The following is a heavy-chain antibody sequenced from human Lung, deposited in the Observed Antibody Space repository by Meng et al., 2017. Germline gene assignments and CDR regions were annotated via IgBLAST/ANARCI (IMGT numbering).Heavy chain of an antibody. V-gene: IGHV4-34*01. CDR2: INHSGST. J-gene: IGHJ4*02. D-gene: IGHD4-11*01. CDR3: ARGPTTMAHDFDY. Sequence: QSQQLVAGLLKPSETLSLTCVVSGGSFSDYYWSWIRQPPGKGLEWIGEINHSGSTNYNPSLESRATISVDTSQNNLSLKLSSVTAADSAVYYCARGPTTMAHDFDYWGQGTLVTVSS. CDR1: GGSFSDYY.